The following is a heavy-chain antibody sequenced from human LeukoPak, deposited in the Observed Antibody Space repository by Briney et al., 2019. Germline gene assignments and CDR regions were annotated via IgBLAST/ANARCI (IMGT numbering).Heavy chain of an antibody. CDR2: IDNSGST. CDR3: ARALGGYSGSYYYGMDV. J-gene: IGHJ6*02. D-gene: IGHD1-26*01. V-gene: IGHV4-59*08. CDR1: GGSISSYY. Sequence: SETLSLTCTVSGGSISSYYWSWIRQPPGKGLEWIGYIDNSGSTDYNPSLKSRVTISVDTSKNQFSLRLSSVTAADTAVYYCARALGGYSGSYYYGMDVWGQGTTVTVPS.